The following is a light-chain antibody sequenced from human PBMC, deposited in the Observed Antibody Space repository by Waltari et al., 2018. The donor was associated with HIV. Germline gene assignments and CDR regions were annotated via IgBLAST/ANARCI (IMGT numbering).Light chain of an antibody. Sequence: QSALTQPPSASGSPGQSVTISCTGTSSDVGGYNYVSWYQQHPGKAPKLMFYEVSKRPSGVPYRFSGSKSGNTASLTVSGLQAEDEADYYCSSYAGSNNLRVFGGGTKLTVL. CDR2: EVS. J-gene: IGLJ3*02. CDR1: SSDVGGYNY. CDR3: SSYAGSNNLRV. V-gene: IGLV2-8*01.